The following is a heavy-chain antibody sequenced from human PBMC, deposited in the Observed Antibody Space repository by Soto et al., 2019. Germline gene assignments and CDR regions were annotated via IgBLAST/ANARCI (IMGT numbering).Heavy chain of an antibody. CDR1: GGTFSSYA. Sequence: GASVKVSCKASGGTFSSYAISWVRQAPGQGLEWKGGIIPIFGTANYAQKFQGRVTITADESTSTAYMELSSLRSEDTAVYYCARGSDYYDSSGYYVLVYWGQGTLVTVSS. J-gene: IGHJ4*02. CDR3: ARGSDYYDSSGYYVLVY. V-gene: IGHV1-69*13. CDR2: IIPIFGTA. D-gene: IGHD3-22*01.